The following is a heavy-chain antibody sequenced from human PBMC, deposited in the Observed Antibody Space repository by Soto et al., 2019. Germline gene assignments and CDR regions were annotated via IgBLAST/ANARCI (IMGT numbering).Heavy chain of an antibody. CDR1: GYTFTSYA. Sequence: GASVKVSCKASGYTFTSYAMHWVRQAPGQRLEWMGWSNAGNGNTKYSQKFQGRVTITRDTSASTAYMELSSLRSEDTAVYYCVGYPATAIPHWGQGTLVTVSS. D-gene: IGHD2-2*02. V-gene: IGHV1-3*01. CDR3: VGYPATAIPH. CDR2: SNAGNGNT. J-gene: IGHJ4*02.